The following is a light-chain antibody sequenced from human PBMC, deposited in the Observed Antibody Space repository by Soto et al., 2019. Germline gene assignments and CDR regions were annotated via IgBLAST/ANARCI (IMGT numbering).Light chain of an antibody. CDR2: YDS. CDR3: QLWNTSGDHPV. V-gene: IGLV3-21*04. Sequence: SYELTQPPSVSVAPGKTARITCGGNNIGGKSVHWYQQKPGQAPVLVIYYDSDRPSGIPERFSGSNSGNTATLTISKVEAGDEADYYCQLWNTSGDHPVFGGGSKLTVL. J-gene: IGLJ2*01. CDR1: NIGGKS.